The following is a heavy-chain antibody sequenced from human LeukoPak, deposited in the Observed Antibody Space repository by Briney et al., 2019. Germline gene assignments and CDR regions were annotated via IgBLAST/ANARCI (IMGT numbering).Heavy chain of an antibody. J-gene: IGHJ3*01. Sequence: SETLSLTCTVSGDSFSTYYWSWIRQPAGKGLEWIGRMYSSESANYNPSLKNRVSISVDTSKNQFSLNLKSVTAADSAIYYCARVLPDLKKSKYSTGWYFAFDLWGQGTMVTVSS. CDR3: ARVLPDLKKSKYSTGWYFAFDL. V-gene: IGHV4-4*07. D-gene: IGHD6-19*01. CDR1: GDSFSTYY. CDR2: MYSSESA.